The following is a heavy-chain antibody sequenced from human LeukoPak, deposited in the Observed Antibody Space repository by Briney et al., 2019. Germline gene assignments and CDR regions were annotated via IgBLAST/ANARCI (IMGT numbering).Heavy chain of an antibody. Sequence: GGSLRLSCAASGFTFSNHWMHWVRQAPGEGLVWVSRINSDGSTISYADSVKGRFTISRDNSKNTLYLQMNSLRAEDTAVYYCAKDLWRLGAPGYWGQGTLVTVSS. CDR2: INSDGSTI. J-gene: IGHJ4*02. CDR1: GFTFSNHW. D-gene: IGHD1-26*01. CDR3: AKDLWRLGAPGY. V-gene: IGHV3-74*01.